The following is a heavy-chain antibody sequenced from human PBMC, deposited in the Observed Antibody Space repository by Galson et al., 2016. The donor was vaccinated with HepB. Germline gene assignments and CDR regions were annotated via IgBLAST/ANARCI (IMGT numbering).Heavy chain of an antibody. D-gene: IGHD2-15*01. CDR2: ISGSGGST. CDR1: GFTFSCYA. Sequence: SLRLSCAASGFTFSCYAMSWVRQAPGKGLEWVSAISGSGGSTYYADSVKGRFTISRDNTKNTLYLQMNRLRDKDTAVYYCAKGYCSGGSCKGAFDYWGQGTLVTVSS. CDR3: AKGYCSGGSCKGAFDY. J-gene: IGHJ4*02. V-gene: IGHV3-23*01.